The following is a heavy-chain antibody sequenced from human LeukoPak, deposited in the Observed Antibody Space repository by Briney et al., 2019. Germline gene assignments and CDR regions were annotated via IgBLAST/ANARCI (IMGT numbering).Heavy chain of an antibody. J-gene: IGHJ5*02. CDR3: ARSPPVSGSYLSWFDP. V-gene: IGHV1-46*01. Sequence: GASVKVSCKASGYTFTSYYMHWVRQAHGQGLEWMGIINPSGGSTSYAQKFQGRVTMTRDTSTSTVYMELSSLRSEDTAVYYCARSPPVSGSYLSWFDPWGQGTLVTVAS. D-gene: IGHD3-16*02. CDR1: GYTFTSYY. CDR2: INPSGGST.